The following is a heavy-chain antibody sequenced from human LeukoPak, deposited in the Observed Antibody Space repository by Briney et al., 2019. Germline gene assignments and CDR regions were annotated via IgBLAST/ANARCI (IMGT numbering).Heavy chain of an antibody. CDR3: ARSRYSSGWPVYH. D-gene: IGHD6-19*01. V-gene: IGHV4-59*02. J-gene: IGHJ4*02. Sequence: SETLSLTCTVSGGSVTSYYWSWIRPPPGKGLEWIGYIYNTGSTNYNPSLKSRVTISVDTSKNRFSLRLSSVTAADTAVYYCARSRYSSGWPVYHWGQGTLVTVSS. CDR1: GGSVTSYY. CDR2: IYNTGST.